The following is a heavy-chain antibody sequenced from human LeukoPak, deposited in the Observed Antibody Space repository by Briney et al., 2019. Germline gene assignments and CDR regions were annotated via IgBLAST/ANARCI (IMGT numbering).Heavy chain of an antibody. V-gene: IGHV4-61*02. J-gene: IGHJ6*03. Sequence: SQTLSLTCTVSGGSISSGSYYWSWIRQPAGKGLEWIGRIYTSGSTNYNPSLKSRVTISVDTSKNQFSLRLSSVTAADTAVYYCARDWGVSARPGYMDVWGKGTTVTVSS. CDR3: ARDWGVSARPGYMDV. CDR1: GGSISSGSYY. CDR2: IYTSGST. D-gene: IGHD6-6*01.